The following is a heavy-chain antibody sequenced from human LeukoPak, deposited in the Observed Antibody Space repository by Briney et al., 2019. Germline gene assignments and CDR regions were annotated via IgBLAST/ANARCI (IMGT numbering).Heavy chain of an antibody. J-gene: IGHJ3*02. D-gene: IGHD3-3*02. CDR1: GFSFSVYW. CDR3: ARDSGQFWSGPKGDDAFDI. V-gene: IGHV3-74*01. Sequence: GGSLRLSCAASGFSFSVYWMHWVRQAPGKGPVWVSRIKTDGSITDYADFVKGRFTISRDNAKKTLYLQMNSLRAEDTAVYYCARDSGQFWSGPKGDDAFDIWGQGTMVTVSS. CDR2: IKTDGSIT.